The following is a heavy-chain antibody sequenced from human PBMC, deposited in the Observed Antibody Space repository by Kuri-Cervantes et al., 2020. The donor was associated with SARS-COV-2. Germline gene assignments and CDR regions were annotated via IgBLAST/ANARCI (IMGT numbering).Heavy chain of an antibody. J-gene: IGHJ4*02. D-gene: IGHD2-15*01. Sequence: GSLRLSCTVSGGSISSGSYYWSWIRQPPGKGLEWIGYIYYSGSTNYNPSLKSRVTISVDTSKNQFSLKLSSVTAADTAVYYCARYSLGYCSGGSCYSGFDYWGQGTLVTVSS. CDR1: GGSISSGSYY. CDR2: IYYSGST. V-gene: IGHV4-61*01. CDR3: ARYSLGYCSGGSCYSGFDY.